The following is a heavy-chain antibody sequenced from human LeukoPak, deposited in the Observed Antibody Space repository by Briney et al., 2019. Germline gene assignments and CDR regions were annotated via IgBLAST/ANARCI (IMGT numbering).Heavy chain of an antibody. D-gene: IGHD2-2*01. J-gene: IGHJ4*02. V-gene: IGHV3-7*01. CDR1: GFTFSSYW. CDR2: IKQDGSEK. CDR3: ARLFPVPAANLDS. Sequence: GGSLRLSCAASGFTFSSYWMSWVRQAPGKWLEWVANIKQDGSEKYYVDSVKGRFTISRDNAKNSLYLQMNSLRAEDTAVYYCARLFPVPAANLDSWGQGTLVTVFS.